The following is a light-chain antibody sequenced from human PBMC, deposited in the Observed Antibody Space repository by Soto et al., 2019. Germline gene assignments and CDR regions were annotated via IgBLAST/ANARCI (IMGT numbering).Light chain of an antibody. Sequence: QAVVTQPPSASGTPGQRVTISCSGSNSNIGSNTVNWYQQLPGTAPKLLICYDNLRPSGVPDRISGSKSGTSASLAISGLQSDDEADYYCAAWDDSLNGRVFGTGTKVTVL. CDR1: NSNIGSNT. J-gene: IGLJ1*01. CDR3: AAWDDSLNGRV. CDR2: YDN. V-gene: IGLV1-44*01.